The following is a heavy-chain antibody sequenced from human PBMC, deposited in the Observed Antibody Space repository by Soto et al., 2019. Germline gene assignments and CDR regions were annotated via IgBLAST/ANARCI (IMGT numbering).Heavy chain of an antibody. V-gene: IGHV3-48*02. CDR3: ARERVFGVVIPYDMDV. J-gene: IGHJ6*02. CDR2: ISSSSSTI. D-gene: IGHD3-3*01. Sequence: GXLRLAFPPAGFTYRTYRRNWVRQAPGKGLEWVSYISSSSSTIYYADSVKGRFTISRDNAKNSLYLQMKSLRDDDTAVYYCARERVFGVVIPYDMDVWGQGTTVTVSS. CDR1: GFTYRTYR.